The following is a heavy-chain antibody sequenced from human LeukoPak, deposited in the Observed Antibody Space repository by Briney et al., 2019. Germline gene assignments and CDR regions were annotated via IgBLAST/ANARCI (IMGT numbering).Heavy chain of an antibody. CDR2: IKQVGSEK. CDR1: GFTFSSYW. CDR3: ASSDQYYDFWSGSYRLHYMDV. J-gene: IGHJ6*03. V-gene: IGHV3-7*01. D-gene: IGHD3-3*01. Sequence: PQGSLRHSCAAPGFTFSSYWMSWVRQAPGKGLQWVANIKQVGSEKYHVDSVKGRFTISRDNAKNSLYLQMNSLRAEDTAVYYCASSDQYYDFWSGSYRLHYMDVRAKGTTVTVSS.